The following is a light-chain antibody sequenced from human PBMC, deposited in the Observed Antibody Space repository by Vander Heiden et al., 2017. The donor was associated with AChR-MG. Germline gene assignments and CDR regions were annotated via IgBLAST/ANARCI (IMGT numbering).Light chain of an antibody. CDR3: QQHGNSPWT. V-gene: IGKV3-20*01. Sequence: EIVLTQSPGTLSLSPGERATLSCRASQSVSSNYLAWYQQKPGQAPRLVIFGASNRATGIADRFSGSWSGTDFTLTISRLEPEDFAVYYCQQHGNSPWTFGQGTKVEVK. J-gene: IGKJ1*01. CDR1: QSVSSNY. CDR2: GAS.